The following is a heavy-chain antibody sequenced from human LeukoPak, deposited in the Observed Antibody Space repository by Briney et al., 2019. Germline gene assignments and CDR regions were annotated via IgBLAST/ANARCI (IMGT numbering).Heavy chain of an antibody. CDR3: ARLSIVGATNFDY. CDR1: GASITSYY. D-gene: IGHD1-26*01. V-gene: IGHV4-59*08. J-gene: IGHJ4*02. CDR2: IYYSGST. Sequence: ETLSLTCTVSGASITSYYWSWIRQPPGKGLEWIGYIYYSGSTTYKPSLKSRVTISVDTSKNQFSLKLSSVTAADTAVYYCARLSIVGATNFDYWGQGTLVTVSS.